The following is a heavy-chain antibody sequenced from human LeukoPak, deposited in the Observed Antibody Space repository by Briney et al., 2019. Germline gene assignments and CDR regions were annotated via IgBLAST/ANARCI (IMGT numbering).Heavy chain of an antibody. CDR3: TTEGKTTAYCYYYYGMDV. CDR1: GFTFSNAW. V-gene: IGHV3-15*01. Sequence: GGSLRLSCAASGFTFSNAWMSWVRQAPGKGLEWVGRIKSKTDGGTTDYAAPVKGRFTISRDDSKNTLYLQMNSLKTEDTAVYYCTTEGKTTAYCYYYYGMDVWGQGTTVAVSS. CDR2: IKSKTDGGTT. J-gene: IGHJ6*02. D-gene: IGHD4-17*01.